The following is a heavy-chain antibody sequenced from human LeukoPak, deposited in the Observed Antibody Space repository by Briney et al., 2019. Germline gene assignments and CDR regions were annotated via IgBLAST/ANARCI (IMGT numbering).Heavy chain of an antibody. CDR1: GFTFSSYW. D-gene: IGHD6-6*01. CDR3: ARGPRIHPRPFDY. Sequence: GGSLRLSCAASGFTFSSYWMHWVRQAPGKGLVWVSRINGDGSSTSYADSVKGRFTISRDNAKNTLYLQMNSLRAEDTAVYYCARGPRIHPRPFDYWGQGTLVTVSS. V-gene: IGHV3-74*01. J-gene: IGHJ4*02. CDR2: INGDGSST.